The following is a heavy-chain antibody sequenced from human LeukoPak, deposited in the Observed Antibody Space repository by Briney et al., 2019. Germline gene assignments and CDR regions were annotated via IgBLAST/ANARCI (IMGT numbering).Heavy chain of an antibody. CDR3: AKNLPYSSGSFDY. CDR2: IRYDGSNK. J-gene: IGHJ4*02. CDR1: GFTFSTYG. V-gene: IGHV3-30*02. Sequence: QPGGSLRLSCAASGFTFSTYGMHWVRQAPGKGLEWVAFIRYDGSNKYYVDSVKGRFTISRDNSKNTLYLEMNNRRAEDTAVYYCAKNLPYSSGSFDYWGQGILVTVSS. D-gene: IGHD6-19*01.